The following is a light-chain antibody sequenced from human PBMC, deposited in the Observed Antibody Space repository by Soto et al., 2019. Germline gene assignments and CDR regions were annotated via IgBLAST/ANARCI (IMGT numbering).Light chain of an antibody. CDR3: QQYASSPRT. CDR2: GAS. V-gene: IGKV3-20*01. CDR1: QSISSSY. Sequence: EIVFTQSPCTLSLSPGERATLSCRASQSISSSYLAWYQQKPGQAPRLLMYGASSRATGIPDTFSGSGSGTDFTLTISRLEPEDFAVYYCQQYASSPRTFGQGTKVDIK. J-gene: IGKJ1*01.